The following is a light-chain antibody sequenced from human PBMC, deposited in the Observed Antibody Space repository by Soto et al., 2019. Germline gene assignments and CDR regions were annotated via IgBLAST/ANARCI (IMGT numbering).Light chain of an antibody. CDR2: DAS. V-gene: IGKV1-5*01. CDR1: QRSSSW. CDR3: QQYNSDSTWT. Sequence: DIQMTQSPSTRSASVGDRVTITCRASQRSSSWLAWYQQKPGKAPKLLIYDASSLESGVQSRFSGSESGTEFTLTISSLQPDDFANYYCQQYNSDSTWTFGKGTKVEIK. J-gene: IGKJ1*01.